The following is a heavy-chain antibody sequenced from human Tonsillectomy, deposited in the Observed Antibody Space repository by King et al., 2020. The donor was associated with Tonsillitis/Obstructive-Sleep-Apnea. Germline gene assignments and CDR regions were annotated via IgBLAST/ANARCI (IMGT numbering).Heavy chain of an antibody. CDR3: ARGGDFWRCYYLEKKNFDF. D-gene: IGHD3-3*01. V-gene: IGHV3-11*05. J-gene: IGHJ4*02. CDR1: GFTFSDYY. Sequence: VQLVESGGGLVKPGGSLRLSCAASGFTFSDYYMSWIRQAPGKGLEWVSYISSSSSYTNYADSVKGRFTISRDNAKNSLYLQMNSLRAEDTAVYYCARGGDFWRCYYLEKKNFDFWGPGTLVTVSS. CDR2: ISSSSSYT.